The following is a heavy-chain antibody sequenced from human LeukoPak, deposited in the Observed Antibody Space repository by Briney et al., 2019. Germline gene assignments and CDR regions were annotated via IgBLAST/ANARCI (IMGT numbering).Heavy chain of an antibody. Sequence: GGSLRLSCAASGFTFSDYNLSWIRQAPGKGLEWVSYIRSGGTDIFYADSVKGRFTISRDNAKNSLYLQMNSLGAEDTAVYCCARRIAEAGSHAFDIWGQGTMVTVSS. CDR1: GFTFSDYN. CDR2: IRSGGTDI. CDR3: ARRIAEAGSHAFDI. V-gene: IGHV3-11*01. D-gene: IGHD6-13*01. J-gene: IGHJ3*02.